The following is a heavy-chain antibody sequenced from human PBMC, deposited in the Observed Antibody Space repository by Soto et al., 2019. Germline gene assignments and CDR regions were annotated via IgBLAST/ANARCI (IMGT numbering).Heavy chain of an antibody. Sequence: SQTLSLTWTVSGGSISNYYWSWIRQPAGKGLEWIGRIYTSGSTNYNPSLKSRVTMSVDTSKNQFSLKLSSVTAADTAVYYCWGSSGWYDYYYGMDVWGQGTTVTVSS. CDR3: WGSSGWYDYYYGMDV. CDR1: GGSISNYY. CDR2: IYTSGST. V-gene: IGHV4-4*07. J-gene: IGHJ6*02. D-gene: IGHD6-19*01.